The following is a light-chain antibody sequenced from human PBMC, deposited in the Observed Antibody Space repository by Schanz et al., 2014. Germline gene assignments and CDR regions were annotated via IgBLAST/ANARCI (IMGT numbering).Light chain of an antibody. CDR1: SSDIGAHNY. V-gene: IGLV2-14*03. J-gene: IGLJ3*02. CDR3: SSFTSTNTWV. Sequence: QSALTQPASVSGSPGQSITIFCTGTSSDIGAHNYVSWYQQHPGKAPKLIVYDVHDRPSGVSYRFSGSKSGYTASLTISGLQAEDESDYYCSSFTSTNTWVFGGGTKLTVL. CDR2: DVH.